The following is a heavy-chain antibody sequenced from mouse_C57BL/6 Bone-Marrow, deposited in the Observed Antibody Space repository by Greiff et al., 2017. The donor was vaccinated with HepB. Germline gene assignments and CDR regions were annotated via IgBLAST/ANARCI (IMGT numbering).Heavy chain of an antibody. CDR3: ARHFHYYGSSWYFDV. J-gene: IGHJ1*03. Sequence: EVKLEESGGGLVQPGGSLKLSCAASGFTFSDYYMYWVRQTPEKRLEWVAYISNGGGSTYYPDTVKGRFTISRDNAKNTLYLQMSRLKSEDTAMYYCARHFHYYGSSWYFDVWGTGTTVTVSS. CDR2: ISNGGGST. D-gene: IGHD1-1*01. CDR1: GFTFSDYY. V-gene: IGHV5-12*01.